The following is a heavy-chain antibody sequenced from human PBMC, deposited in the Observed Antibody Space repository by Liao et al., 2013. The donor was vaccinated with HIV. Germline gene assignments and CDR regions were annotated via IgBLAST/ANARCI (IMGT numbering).Heavy chain of an antibody. J-gene: IGHJ4*02. CDR2: IYASKTT. CDR1: GVSLTTGDSF. V-gene: IGHV4-61*02. Sequence: QVQLLESGPGLLKPSQTLSLTCSVSGVSLTTGDSFWAWIRQPAGKALQWIGRIYASKTTNYNPSLRSRVTISADTSRNQFSLRLTSVTAADTAVYYCARDRGDGYSLDYFDFWGQGTLVTVSS. D-gene: IGHD5-24*01. CDR3: ARDRGDGYSLDYFDF.